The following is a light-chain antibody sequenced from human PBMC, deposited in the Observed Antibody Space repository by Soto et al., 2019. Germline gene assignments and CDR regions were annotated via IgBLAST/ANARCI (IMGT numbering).Light chain of an antibody. Sequence: DIQLTQSPSFLSASVGDRVTITCRASQGVSSYLAWYQQKPGKAPKLLIYAASTLQSGVPSRFSGSGSGTEFSLTISRLQPEDFATYYCQQINRYPSTFGQGTRLEIK. CDR3: QQINRYPST. J-gene: IGKJ5*01. CDR1: QGVSSY. V-gene: IGKV1-9*01. CDR2: AAS.